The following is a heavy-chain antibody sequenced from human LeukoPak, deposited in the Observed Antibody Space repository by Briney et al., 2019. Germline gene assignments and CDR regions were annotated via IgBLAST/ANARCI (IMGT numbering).Heavy chain of an antibody. CDR3: AEDLGVGVPYGSGSLHY. V-gene: IGHV3-33*06. J-gene: IGHJ4*02. D-gene: IGHD3-10*01. CDR1: GFTFSQYA. Sequence: PGGSLRLSCATPGFTFSQYAMHWVRQTPAKGLEWVAVIYYDGNTKYYADSVKGRFTVCRDNSKSTLYLQTDNLRVDDMAIYYCAEDLGVGVPYGSGSLHYWGQGTLVTVSS. CDR2: IYYDGNTK.